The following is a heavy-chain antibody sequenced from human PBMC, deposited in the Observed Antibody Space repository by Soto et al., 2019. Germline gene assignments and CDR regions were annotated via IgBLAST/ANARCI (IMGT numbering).Heavy chain of an antibody. V-gene: IGHV1-69*01. J-gene: IGHJ6*02. CDR3: ARLLVAAPYYGIAV. CDR2: IIPIFGTA. D-gene: IGHD2-15*01. CDR1: GGTFSSYD. Sequence: QVQLVQSGAEVKKPGSSVKVSCKASGGTFSSYDISWVRQAPGQGLEWMGGIIPIFGTANYAQKFQGRVTITAAESTRTAYMELRSLRSEDTAVYYCARLLVAAPYYGIAVWCQGTTVTVSS.